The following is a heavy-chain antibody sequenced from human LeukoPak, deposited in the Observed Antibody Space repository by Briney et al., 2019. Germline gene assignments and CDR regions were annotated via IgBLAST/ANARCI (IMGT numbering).Heavy chain of an antibody. D-gene: IGHD4-17*01. CDR1: RFTPSIYA. V-gene: IGHV3-23*01. Sequence: GGSLRLSRAPSRFTPSIYAMSCVRHAPQNGHERGSAIRGSVGSTYYADSVKGRFTISRDNSKNTLYLQMNRLRAEDTAVYYCAKLPVTTALYYFDCGGKGTLFTAS. CDR2: IRGSVGST. J-gene: IGHJ4*02. CDR3: AKLPVTTALYYFDC.